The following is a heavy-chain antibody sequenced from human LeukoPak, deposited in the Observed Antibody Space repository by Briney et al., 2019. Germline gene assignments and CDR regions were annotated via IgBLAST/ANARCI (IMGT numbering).Heavy chain of an antibody. Sequence: SETLSLTCAVSGGSISSYYWSWIRQPPGKGLEWIGYIYYSGSTNYNPSLKSRVTISVDTSKNQFSLKLSSVTAADTAVYYCARVKRDILTGYYYFDYWGQGTLVTVSS. CDR1: GGSISSYY. CDR2: IYYSGST. CDR3: ARVKRDILTGYYYFDY. J-gene: IGHJ4*02. D-gene: IGHD3-9*01. V-gene: IGHV4-59*01.